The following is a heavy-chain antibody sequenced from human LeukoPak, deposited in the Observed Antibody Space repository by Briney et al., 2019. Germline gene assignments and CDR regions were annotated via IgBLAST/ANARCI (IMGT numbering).Heavy chain of an antibody. D-gene: IGHD5-24*01. CDR2: ISGSGGST. Sequence: GGSLRLSCAASGLTISRYWMHWVRQAPGKGLEWVSAISGSGGSTYYADSVKGRFTISRDNSKNTLYLQMNSLRAEDTAVYYCANMASLSWYFDLWGRGTLVTVSS. V-gene: IGHV3-23*01. CDR3: ANMASLSWYFDL. CDR1: GLTISRYW. J-gene: IGHJ2*01.